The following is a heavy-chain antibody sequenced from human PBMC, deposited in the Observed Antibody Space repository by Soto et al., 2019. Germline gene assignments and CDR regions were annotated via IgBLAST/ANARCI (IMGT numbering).Heavy chain of an antibody. V-gene: IGHV3-48*03. D-gene: IGHD2-21*02. CDR1: GFTFSSYE. J-gene: IGHJ4*02. CDR3: ASFVVVTLFAY. Sequence: EVQLVESGGGLVQPGGSLRLSCAASGFTFSSYEMNWVRQAPGKGLEWVSYISSSGSTIYYADSVKGRFTISRDNAKNSLYLKMNSRRAEARVFYYCASFVVVTLFAYGGQGPLVPFPS. CDR2: ISSSGSTI.